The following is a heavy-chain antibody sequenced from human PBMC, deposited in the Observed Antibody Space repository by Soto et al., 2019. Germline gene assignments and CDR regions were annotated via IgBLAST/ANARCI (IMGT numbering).Heavy chain of an antibody. D-gene: IGHD2-2*01. CDR3: ARDMGTDIVVVPAAIFAFDI. J-gene: IGHJ3*02. V-gene: IGHV1-18*01. CDR2: ISAYNGNT. Sequence: ASVKVSCKASGYTFTSYGISWVRQAPGQGLEWMGWISAYNGNTNYAQKLQGRVTMTTDTSTSTAYMELRSLRSDDTAAYYCARDMGTDIVVVPAAIFAFDICGQXTMGTVSS. CDR1: GYTFTSYG.